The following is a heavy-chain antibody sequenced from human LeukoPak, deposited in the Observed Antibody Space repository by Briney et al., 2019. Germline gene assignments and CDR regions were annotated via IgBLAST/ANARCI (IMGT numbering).Heavy chain of an antibody. J-gene: IGHJ3*02. CDR1: GFTFSSYA. CDR2: ISSNGGST. V-gene: IGHV3-64D*09. Sequence: GGSLRLSCSASGFTFSSYAMHWVRQAPGKGLEYVSAISSNGGSTYYADSVKGRFTISRDNSKNTLYLQMSSLRAEDTAVYYCATNRGWASGDAFDIWSQGTMVTVSS. CDR3: ATNRGWASGDAFDI. D-gene: IGHD5-24*01.